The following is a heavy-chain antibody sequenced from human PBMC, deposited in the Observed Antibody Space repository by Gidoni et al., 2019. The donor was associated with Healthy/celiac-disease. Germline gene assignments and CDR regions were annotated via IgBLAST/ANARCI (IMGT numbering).Heavy chain of an antibody. Sequence: QVQLVQSGAEVKKPGASVKVSCKASGYTFTSYGISWVRQAPGQGLEWMGWISAYNGNTNYAQKLQGRVTMTTDTSTSTAYMELRSLRSDDTAVYYCARGYYGSGSYYQLENWFDPWGQGTLVTVSS. J-gene: IGHJ5*02. D-gene: IGHD3-10*01. CDR3: ARGYYGSGSYYQLENWFDP. V-gene: IGHV1-18*01. CDR2: ISAYNGNT. CDR1: GYTFTSYG.